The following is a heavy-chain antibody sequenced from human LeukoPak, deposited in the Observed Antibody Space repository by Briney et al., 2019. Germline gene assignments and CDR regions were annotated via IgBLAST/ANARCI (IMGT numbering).Heavy chain of an antibody. J-gene: IGHJ5*02. Sequence: PSETLSLTCTVSGGSISSYYWSWIRQPAGKGLEWIGRIYTSGSTNYNPSLKSRVTMSVDTSKNQFSLKLSSVTAADTAVYYCAIHCSSTSCPKGAWFDPWGQGTLVTVSS. D-gene: IGHD2-2*01. V-gene: IGHV4-4*07. CDR3: AIHCSSTSCPKGAWFDP. CDR2: IYTSGST. CDR1: GGSISSYY.